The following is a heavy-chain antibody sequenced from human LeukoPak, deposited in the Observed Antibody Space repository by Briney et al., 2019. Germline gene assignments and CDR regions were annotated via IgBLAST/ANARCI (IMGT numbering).Heavy chain of an antibody. V-gene: IGHV3-23*01. CDR3: AKWGDYDVLTGYYVSDY. Sequence: GGSLRLSCVASGFTFSNYAISWVRQAPGKGLEWVSAITGSGGNTYYADSVKGRFTISRDNSKNTVFLQMNSLRAEDTAAYYCAKWGDYDVLTGYYVSDYWGQGTLVTVSS. CDR1: GFTFSNYA. D-gene: IGHD3-9*01. J-gene: IGHJ4*02. CDR2: ITGSGGNT.